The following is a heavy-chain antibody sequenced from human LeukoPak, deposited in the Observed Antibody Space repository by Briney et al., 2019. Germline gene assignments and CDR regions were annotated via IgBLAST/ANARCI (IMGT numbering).Heavy chain of an antibody. CDR3: ARGSRSGYDYYFDY. Sequence: GGSLRLSCAASGFTFSSYSMNWVRQAPGKGLEWVSYISSSSSTIYYADPVKGRFTISRDNAKNSLYLQMNSLRAEDTAVYYCARGSRSGYDYYFDYWGQGTLVTVSS. D-gene: IGHD5-12*01. CDR1: GFTFSSYS. CDR2: ISSSSSTI. J-gene: IGHJ4*02. V-gene: IGHV3-48*04.